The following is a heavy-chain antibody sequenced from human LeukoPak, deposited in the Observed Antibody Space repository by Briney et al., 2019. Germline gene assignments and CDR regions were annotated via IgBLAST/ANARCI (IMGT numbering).Heavy chain of an antibody. J-gene: IGHJ5*02. V-gene: IGHV1-2*02. CDR2: INPDNGGT. Sequence: VASVKVSCRASGYTFTDNYIHWVRQAPGLGLEWMGWINPDNGGTNYAQKFQGRVTMTRDTSIRTVYMDLSRLRSDDTAVFYCTREARVGNWFDPWGQGTQVTVSS. CDR3: TREARVGNWFDP. D-gene: IGHD2-2*01. CDR1: GYTFTDNY.